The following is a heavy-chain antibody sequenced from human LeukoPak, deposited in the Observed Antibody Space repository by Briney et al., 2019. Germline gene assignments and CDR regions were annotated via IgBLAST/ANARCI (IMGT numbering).Heavy chain of an antibody. V-gene: IGHV3-30*04. D-gene: IGHD6-19*01. Sequence: GSLRLSCAASGFTFSSYAMHWVRQAPGKGLEWVAVISYDGSNKYYADSVKGRFTISRDNSKNTLYLQMNSLRAEDTAVYYCARDPGGSGWHTFDYWGQGTLVTVSS. CDR1: GFTFSSYA. CDR3: ARDPGGSGWHTFDY. J-gene: IGHJ4*02. CDR2: ISYDGSNK.